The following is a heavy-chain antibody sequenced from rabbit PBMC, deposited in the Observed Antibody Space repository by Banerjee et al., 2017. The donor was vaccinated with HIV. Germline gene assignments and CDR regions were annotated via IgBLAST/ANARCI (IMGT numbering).Heavy chain of an antibody. CDR3: ARSTSGYDIGDL. D-gene: IGHD1-1*01. J-gene: IGHJ3*01. Sequence: QSLEESGGDLVKPGASLTLTCTASGSDISSYSMGWVRQAPGKGLEWIAYIYAGSSGSTYYASWAKGRFTISKTSSTTVTLQMTSLTAADTATYFCARSTSGYDIGDLWGQGTLVTVS. V-gene: IGHV1S40*01. CDR2: IYAGSSGST. CDR1: GSDISSYS.